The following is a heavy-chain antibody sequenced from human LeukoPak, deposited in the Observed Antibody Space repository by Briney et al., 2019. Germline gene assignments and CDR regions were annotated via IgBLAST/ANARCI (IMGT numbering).Heavy chain of an antibody. CDR2: INPNSGGT. D-gene: IGHD4-17*01. V-gene: IGHV1-2*04. CDR1: GYTFTGYY. J-gene: IGHJ6*02. CDR3: ARGAVTTLDYYYGMDV. Sequence: ASVKVSCKASGYTFTGYYMHWVRQAPGQGLEWMGWINPNSGGTNYAQKFQGWVTMTRDTSISTAYMELSRLRSGDTAVYYCARGAVTTLDYYYGMDVWGQGTTVTVSS.